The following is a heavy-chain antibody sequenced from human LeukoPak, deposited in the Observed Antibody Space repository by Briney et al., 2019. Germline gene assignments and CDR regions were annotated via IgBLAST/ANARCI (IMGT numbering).Heavy chain of an antibody. CDR2: ITPIFGTA. D-gene: IGHD6-6*01. Sequence: ASVKVSCKASGGTFSSYAISWVRQAPGQGLEWMGGITPIFGTANYAQKFQGRVTITADKSTSTAYMELSSLRSEDTAVYYCARAGARPISSIAARPDYYYYYMDVWGKGTTVTVSS. CDR1: GGTFSSYA. CDR3: ARAGARPISSIAARPDYYYYYMDV. V-gene: IGHV1-69*06. J-gene: IGHJ6*03.